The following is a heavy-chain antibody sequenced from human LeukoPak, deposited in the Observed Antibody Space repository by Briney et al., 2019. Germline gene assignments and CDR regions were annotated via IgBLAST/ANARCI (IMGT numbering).Heavy chain of an antibody. CDR3: ARRGDGYNLGYAFDI. J-gene: IGHJ3*02. CDR2: IYTSGST. Sequence: SETLSLTCTVSGGSISSGSYYWSWIRQPAGKGLEWIGRIYTSGSTNYNPSLKSRVTISVDTSKNQFSLKLSSVTAADTAVYYCARRGDGYNLGYAFDIWGRGTMVTVSS. D-gene: IGHD5-24*01. V-gene: IGHV4-61*02. CDR1: GGSISSGSYY.